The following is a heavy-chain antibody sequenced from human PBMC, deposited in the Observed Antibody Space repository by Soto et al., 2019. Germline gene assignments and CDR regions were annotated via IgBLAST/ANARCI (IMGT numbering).Heavy chain of an antibody. V-gene: IGHV1-18*01. J-gene: IGHJ3*02. CDR3: ARWDCSSTSCRSNAFDI. CDR1: GYTFIRHG. Sequence: ASVKVSCKASGYTFIRHGISWVRQAPGQGLEWMGWISPYNNYTNYAQKYQGRATMTTDTSTNTAYMELRSLTSDDTAVYYCARWDCSSTSCRSNAFDIWGQGTLVTVSS. CDR2: ISPYNNYT. D-gene: IGHD2-2*01.